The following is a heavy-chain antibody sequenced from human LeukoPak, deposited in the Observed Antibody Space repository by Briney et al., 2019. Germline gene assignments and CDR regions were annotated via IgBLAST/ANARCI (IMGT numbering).Heavy chain of an antibody. CDR1: GFTFSSYG. CDR2: IWYDGSNK. CDR3: ARSYGQVAGIYYYYGMDV. Sequence: GVSLRRSCAASGFTFSSYGMHWVRQAPGKGLEWVAVIWYDGSNKYYADSVKGRFTISRDNSKNTLYLQMNSLRAEDTAVYYCARSYGQVAGIYYYYGMDVWGQGTTVIVSS. D-gene: IGHD6-19*01. V-gene: IGHV3-33*01. J-gene: IGHJ6*02.